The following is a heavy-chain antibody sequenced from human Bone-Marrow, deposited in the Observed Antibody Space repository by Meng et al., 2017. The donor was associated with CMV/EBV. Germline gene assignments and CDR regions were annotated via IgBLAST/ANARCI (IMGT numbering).Heavy chain of an antibody. D-gene: IGHD4-17*01. Sequence: SETLSLTCTVSGGSISSYYWSWIRQPPGKGLEWIGYIYYSGSTNYNPSLKSRVTISVDTSKNQFSLKLSSVTAADTAVYYCARDLTVTGTILLRYERRGGMDVWGQRTTVTVSS. J-gene: IGHJ6*02. CDR3: ARDLTVTGTILLRYERRGGMDV. CDR2: IYYSGST. CDR1: GGSISSYY. V-gene: IGHV4-59*12.